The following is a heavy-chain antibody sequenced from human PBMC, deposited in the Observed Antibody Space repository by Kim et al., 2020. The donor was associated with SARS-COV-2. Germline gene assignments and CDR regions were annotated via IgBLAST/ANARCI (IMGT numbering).Heavy chain of an antibody. V-gene: IGHV3-15*01. D-gene: IGHD5-12*01. CDR1: GFTFSNAW. CDR3: TTRSSGYENYYYYYGMDV. CDR2: IKSKTDGGTT. J-gene: IGHJ6*02. Sequence: GGSLRLSCAASGFTFSNAWMNWVRQAPGKGLEWVGRIKSKTDGGTTDYAAPVKGRFTISRDDSEDTLYLQMNSLKTEDTAVYYCTTRSSGYENYYYYYGMDVWGQGTTVTVSS.